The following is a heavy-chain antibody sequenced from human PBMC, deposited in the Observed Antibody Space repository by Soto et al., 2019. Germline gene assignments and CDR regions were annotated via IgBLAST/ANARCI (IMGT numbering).Heavy chain of an antibody. D-gene: IGHD1-26*01. CDR2: INHSGST. Sequence: QVQLQQWGAGLLKPSETLSLTCAVYGGSFSGYYWSWIRQPPGKGLEWIGEINHSGSTNYNPSLKSRVTISVDTSKNQFSLKLSSVTAADTAVYYCARRLLRAYYYGMDVWGQGTTVTVSS. V-gene: IGHV4-34*01. CDR3: ARRLLRAYYYGMDV. CDR1: GGSFSGYY. J-gene: IGHJ6*02.